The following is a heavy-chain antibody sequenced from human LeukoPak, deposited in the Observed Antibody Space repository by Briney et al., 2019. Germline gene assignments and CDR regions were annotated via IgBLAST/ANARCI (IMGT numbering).Heavy chain of an antibody. Sequence: SETLSLTCTVSGGSTSDYYWSWIRQPPGKGLEWIGDIYHTGSTTYNPSLKSRVTISVDTSKNQFSLKLISVTAADTAVYYCARDKYYGSGSQIDYWGQGTLVTVSS. V-gene: IGHV4-59*12. CDR2: IYHTGST. D-gene: IGHD3-10*01. J-gene: IGHJ4*02. CDR1: GGSTSDYY. CDR3: ARDKYYGSGSQIDY.